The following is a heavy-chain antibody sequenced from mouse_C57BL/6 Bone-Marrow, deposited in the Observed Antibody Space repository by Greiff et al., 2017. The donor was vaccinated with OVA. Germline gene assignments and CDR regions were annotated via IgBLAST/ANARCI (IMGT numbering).Heavy chain of an antibody. Sequence: VKLQESGAELVRPGTSVKVSCKASGYAFTNYLIEWVKQRPGQGLEWIGVINPGSGGTNYNEKFKGKATLTADKSSSTAYMQLSSLTSEDSAVYFCARDSSESHWYFDVWGTGTTVTVSS. CDR3: ARDSSESHWYFDV. CDR2: INPGSGGT. D-gene: IGHD3-2*02. CDR1: GYAFTNYL. J-gene: IGHJ1*03. V-gene: IGHV1-54*01.